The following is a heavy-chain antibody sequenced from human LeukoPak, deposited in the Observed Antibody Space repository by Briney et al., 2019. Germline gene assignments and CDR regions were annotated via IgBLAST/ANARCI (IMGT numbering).Heavy chain of an antibody. Sequence: SETLSLTCAVYGGSFSGYYWSWIRQPPGKGLEWSGEINHSGSTNYNLSLKSRVTISVDTYKNQFSLKLSSVTAADTAVYYCARVRGGVVVPAAMHYYYGMDVWGKGTTVTVSS. V-gene: IGHV4-34*01. D-gene: IGHD2-2*01. CDR1: GGSFSGYY. J-gene: IGHJ6*04. CDR3: ARVRGGVVVPAAMHYYYGMDV. CDR2: INHSGST.